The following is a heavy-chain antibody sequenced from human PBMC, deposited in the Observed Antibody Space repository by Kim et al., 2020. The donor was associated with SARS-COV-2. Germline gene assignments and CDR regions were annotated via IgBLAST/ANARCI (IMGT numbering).Heavy chain of an antibody. CDR2: LSGTTSDT. V-gene: IGHV3-21*06. Sequence: GGSLRLSCTASDFSARDSSINWFRQAPGKRLEWVASLSGTTSDTFYAASVKGRFTISRDNAGNSLFLQMNSLRSEDSAVYYCARELRPETGILTRCSGGRCYRIGVWFDLWGQGTLVVVSS. CDR3: ARELRPETGILTRCSGGRCYRIGVWFDL. D-gene: IGHD2-15*01. CDR1: DFSARDSS. J-gene: IGHJ5*02.